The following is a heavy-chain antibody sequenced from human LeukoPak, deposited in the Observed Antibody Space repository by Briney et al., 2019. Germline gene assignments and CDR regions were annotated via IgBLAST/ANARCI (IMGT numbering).Heavy chain of an antibody. Sequence: SETLSLTCTVSGGSITSSLYYWGWIRQPPGKGLEWIGSIYYTGYTYYNPSLKSRVTMSVDTSKNQFSLKLNSVTAADTAVYYCARCYDSSSYSYYYYMDVWGKGTTVTISS. CDR3: ARCYDSSSYSYYYYMDV. CDR1: GGSITSSLYY. V-gene: IGHV4-39*07. CDR2: IYYTGYT. D-gene: IGHD3-22*01. J-gene: IGHJ6*03.